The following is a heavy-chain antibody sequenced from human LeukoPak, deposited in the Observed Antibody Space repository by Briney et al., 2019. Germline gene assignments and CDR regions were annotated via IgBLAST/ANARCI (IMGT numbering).Heavy chain of an antibody. J-gene: IGHJ4*02. CDR2: MSPNSGNT. CDR3: ARGPPNWGYDY. CDR1: GYTFISYD. Sequence: ASVKVSCKASGYTFISYDINWVRQATRQGPEWMGWMSPNSGNTGYAQKFQGRVTMTRDTSISTAYMELSGLISEDTAVYYCARGPPNWGYDYWGQGTLVTVSS. D-gene: IGHD7-27*01. V-gene: IGHV1-8*01.